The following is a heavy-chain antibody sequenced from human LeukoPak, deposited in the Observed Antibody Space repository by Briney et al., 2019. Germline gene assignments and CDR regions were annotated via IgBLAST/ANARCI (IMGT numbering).Heavy chain of an antibody. CDR1: GFTFSTYS. D-gene: IGHD6-13*01. CDR2: IRSNFSYI. Sequence: GGSLRLSCPPSGFTFSTYSTNWVRQALGMGLEWVPSIRSNFSYIHYADSGKGRFTISRDNAKNSLYLQMSSLRAEDTAVYYCARRNPGYSSSWYFNDYWGQGTLVTVSS. V-gene: IGHV3-21*04. CDR3: ARRNPGYSSSWYFNDY. J-gene: IGHJ4*02.